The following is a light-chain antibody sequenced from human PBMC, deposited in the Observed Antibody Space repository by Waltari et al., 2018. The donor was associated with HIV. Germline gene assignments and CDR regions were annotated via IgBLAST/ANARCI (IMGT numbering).Light chain of an antibody. V-gene: IGKV3-20*01. CDR3: QQYGGSPLYT. CDR2: GSS. CDR1: QGIISSY. Sequence: EIVLTQSPGTLSLSPGDRATLSCRASQGIISSYLVWYQQKPGQAPRLLMSGSSNRATGIPDRFSGSGSGTEFTLTISRLEPEDFAVYYCQQYGGSPLYTFGQGTKLEIK. J-gene: IGKJ2*01.